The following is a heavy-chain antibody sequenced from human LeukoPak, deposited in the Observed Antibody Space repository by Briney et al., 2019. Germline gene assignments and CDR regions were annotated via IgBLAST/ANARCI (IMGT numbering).Heavy chain of an antibody. V-gene: IGHV4-59*01. CDR1: GGSISSYY. Sequence: SETLSLTCTVSGGSISSYYWSWIRQPPGKGLEWIAYIYYNGNTKYNPSLKSRVTISADTSKNQFSLKVNSVTAADTAVYYCARLAAGPSTRYFDFWGRGTRVTVSS. J-gene: IGHJ2*01. CDR2: IYYNGNT. D-gene: IGHD6-6*01. CDR3: ARLAAGPSTRYFDF.